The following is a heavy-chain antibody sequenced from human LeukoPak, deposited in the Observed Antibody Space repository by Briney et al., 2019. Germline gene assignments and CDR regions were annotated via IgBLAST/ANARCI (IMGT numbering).Heavy chain of an antibody. V-gene: IGHV4-34*01. CDR2: INHSGST. Sequence: SETLSLTCAVCGGSFSVYYWRWIRRPPGKPLEGIGEINHSGSTNFNPSFKSRVTISVDTSKNQFSLKLSSVTDADTAVYYCARKPGRNFYYDSSGYLYYIDYWGQGTLVTVSS. D-gene: IGHD3-22*01. J-gene: IGHJ4*02. CDR1: GGSFSVYY. CDR3: ARKPGRNFYYDSSGYLYYIDY.